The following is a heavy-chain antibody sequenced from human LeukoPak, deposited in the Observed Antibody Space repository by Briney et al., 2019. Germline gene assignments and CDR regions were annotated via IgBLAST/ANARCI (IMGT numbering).Heavy chain of an antibody. J-gene: IGHJ5*02. CDR2: ISSSSSYI. V-gene: IGHV3-21*01. Sequence: GGSLRLSCAASGFTFSSYSMNWVRQAPGKGLEWVSSISSSSSYIYYADSLKGRFTISRDNAKHSLYLQMNSLRAEDTAVYYCARAHSSSWYSPWFDPWGQGTLVTVSS. CDR1: GFTFSSYS. D-gene: IGHD6-13*01. CDR3: ARAHSSSWYSPWFDP.